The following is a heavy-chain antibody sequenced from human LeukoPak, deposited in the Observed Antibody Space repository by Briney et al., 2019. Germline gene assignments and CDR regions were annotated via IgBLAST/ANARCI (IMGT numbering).Heavy chain of an antibody. V-gene: IGHV4-30-2*01. CDR2: IYHSGST. CDR3: ARSAWELDS. CDR1: GGSISSGGYY. Sequence: SETLSLTCTVSGGSISSGGYYWSWIRQPPGKGLEWIGYIYHSGSTYYNPSLKSRVTISVDRSKNQFSLKLSSVTAADTAVYYCARSAWELDSWGQGTLVTVSS. D-gene: IGHD1-26*01. J-gene: IGHJ4*02.